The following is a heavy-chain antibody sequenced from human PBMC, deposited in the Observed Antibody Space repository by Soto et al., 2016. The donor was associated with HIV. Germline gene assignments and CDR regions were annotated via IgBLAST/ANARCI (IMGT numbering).Heavy chain of an antibody. CDR1: GGPFNTYY. CDR3: ARGRRSGAVISTTHRRRFDP. Sequence: QVQLQQWGAGLLKPSETLSLTCAVSGGPFNTYYWNWIRQSPGKGLEWIGEINHSGNTYFNPSLKSRVTISVDASKKEISLNLNSVTAADSAVYFCARGRRSGAVISTTHRRRFDPWGQGTLVTGLL. CDR2: INHSGNT. D-gene: IGHD2-2*01. J-gene: IGHJ5*02. V-gene: IGHV4-34*01.